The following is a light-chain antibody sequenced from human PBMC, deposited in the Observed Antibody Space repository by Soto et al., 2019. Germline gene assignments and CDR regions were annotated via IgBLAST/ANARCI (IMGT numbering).Light chain of an antibody. CDR2: EGS. J-gene: IGLJ1*01. CDR3: CSYAGSCYV. V-gene: IGLV2-23*01. Sequence: QSALTQPASVSGSPGQSITISCTGTSSVVGSYNLVSWYQQHPGKAPKLMIYEGSKRPSGVSNRFSGSKSGNTASLTISGLQAEDEADYYCCSYAGSCYVFGTGTKLTVL. CDR1: SSVVGSYNL.